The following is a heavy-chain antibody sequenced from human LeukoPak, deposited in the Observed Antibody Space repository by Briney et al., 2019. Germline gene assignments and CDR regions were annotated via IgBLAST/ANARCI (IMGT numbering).Heavy chain of an antibody. J-gene: IGHJ4*02. CDR3: ARGDFWSGYNDY. CDR1: GDSINSGYY. Sequence: SETLSLTCTVSGDSINSGYYGGWIRQPPGKGLEWIGSMSHSGSTYYNPSLKSRVTMSVDTSKNQFSLKLSSVTAADTAVYYCARGDFWSGYNDYWGQGTLVTVSS. D-gene: IGHD3-3*01. V-gene: IGHV4-38-2*02. CDR2: MSHSGST.